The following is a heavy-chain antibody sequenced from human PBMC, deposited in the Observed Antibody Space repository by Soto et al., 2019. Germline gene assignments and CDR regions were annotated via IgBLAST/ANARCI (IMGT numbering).Heavy chain of an antibody. Sequence: ETLSLTCTVSGVSVSGGSYYWSWNRQSPGKGLEWVGYIYYTGSTNYNPSLKSRVTISIDTSKNQFSLRLSSVTAADTAVYYCARGDTRYRNFDYWGQGALVTVSS. CDR1: GVSVSGGSYY. V-gene: IGHV4-61*01. CDR2: IYYTGST. CDR3: ARGDTRYRNFDY. J-gene: IGHJ4*02. D-gene: IGHD2-2*02.